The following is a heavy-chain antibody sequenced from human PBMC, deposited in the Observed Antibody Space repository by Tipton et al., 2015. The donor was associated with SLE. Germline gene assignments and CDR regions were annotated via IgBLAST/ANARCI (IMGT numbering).Heavy chain of an antibody. CDR3: ARLRLPRGFDI. V-gene: IGHV4-34*01. Sequence: LRLSCAASGFTFSSYAMSWIRQPPGKGLEWIGEINHSGSTNYNPSLKSRVTISVDTSKNQFSLKLSSVTAADTAIYYCARLRLPRGFDIWGRGTMITVSS. CDR1: GFTFSSYA. J-gene: IGHJ3*02. CDR2: INHSGST. D-gene: IGHD5-18*01.